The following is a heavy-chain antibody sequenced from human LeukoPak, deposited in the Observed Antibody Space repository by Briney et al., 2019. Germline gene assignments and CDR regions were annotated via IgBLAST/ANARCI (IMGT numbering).Heavy chain of an antibody. V-gene: IGHV4-38-2*02. CDR2: IYHSGST. Sequence: KPSETLSLTCTVSGYSISSGYYWGWIRQPPGKGLEWIGSIYHSGSTYYNPSLKSRVTISVDTSKNQFSLKLSSVTAADTAVYYCARAYCSGGSCYSGDYYYYYMDVWGKGTTVTVSS. CDR1: GYSISSGYY. CDR3: ARAYCSGGSCYSGDYYYYYMDV. J-gene: IGHJ6*03. D-gene: IGHD2-15*01.